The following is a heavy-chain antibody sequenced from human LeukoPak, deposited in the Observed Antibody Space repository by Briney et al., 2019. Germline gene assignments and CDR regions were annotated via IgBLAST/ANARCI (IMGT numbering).Heavy chain of an antibody. CDR2: IYYSGST. J-gene: IGHJ4*02. Sequence: SETLSLTCTVSGGSISSYYWSWIRQPPGKGLEWIGYIYYSGSTNYNPSPKSRVTISVDTSKNQFSLKLSSVTAADTAVYYCARAGYSSGWYGRPVYFDYWGQGTLVTVSS. D-gene: IGHD6-19*01. V-gene: IGHV4-59*01. CDR3: ARAGYSSGWYGRPVYFDY. CDR1: GGSISSYY.